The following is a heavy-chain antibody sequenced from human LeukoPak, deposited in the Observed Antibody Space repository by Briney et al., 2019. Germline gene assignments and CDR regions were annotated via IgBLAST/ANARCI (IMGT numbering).Heavy chain of an antibody. V-gene: IGHV4-59*12. CDR2: IYYSGST. CDR3: ARCSAMVRGVIREAGYYYYMDV. D-gene: IGHD3-10*01. CDR1: GGSISGYY. J-gene: IGHJ6*03. Sequence: SETLSLTCTVSGGSISGYYWSWIRQPPGKGLEWIGYIYYSGSTNYNPSLKSRVTISVDTSKNQFSLKLSSVTAADTAVYYCARCSAMVRGVIREAGYYYYMDVWGKGTTVTVSS.